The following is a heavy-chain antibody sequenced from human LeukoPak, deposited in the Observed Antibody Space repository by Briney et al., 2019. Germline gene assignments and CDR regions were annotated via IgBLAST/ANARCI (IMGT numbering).Heavy chain of an antibody. J-gene: IGHJ4*02. V-gene: IGHV4-59*01. CDR1: GGSISSYY. Sequence: SETLSLTCTVSGGSISSYYWSWIRQPPGKGLEWIGYIYYSGSTNYNPSLKSRVTISVDTSKNQFSLKLSSVTAADTAVYYCARQEVIAARPAGFDYWGQGTLVTVSS. CDR3: ARQEVIAARPAGFDY. CDR2: IYYSGST. D-gene: IGHD6-6*01.